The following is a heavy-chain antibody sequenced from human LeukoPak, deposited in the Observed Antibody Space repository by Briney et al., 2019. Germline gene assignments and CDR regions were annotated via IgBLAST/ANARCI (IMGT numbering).Heavy chain of an antibody. CDR1: GFTFSSSA. J-gene: IGHJ4*02. Sequence: GGSLRLSCAASGFTFSSSAMSWVSQAPGKGLEWVSAISNNGGYTYYADSVQGRFTISRDNSKSTLCLQMNSLRAEDTAVYYCAKQLGYCSDGSCYFPYWGQGTLVTVSS. D-gene: IGHD2-15*01. V-gene: IGHV3-23*01. CDR3: AKQLGYCSDGSCYFPY. CDR2: ISNNGGYT.